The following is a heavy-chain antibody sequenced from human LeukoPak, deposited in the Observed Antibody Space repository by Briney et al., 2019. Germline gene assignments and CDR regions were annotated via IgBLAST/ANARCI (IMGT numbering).Heavy chain of an antibody. Sequence: GGSLRLSCAASGFTFSSYWMHWVRQAPGKGLEWVSAISGSGGSTYYADSVKGRFTISRDNSKNALYLQMNSLRAEDTAVYYCAKVLRYFDWLIDYWGQGTLVTVSS. CDR2: ISGSGGST. J-gene: IGHJ4*02. CDR1: GFTFSSYW. D-gene: IGHD3-9*01. V-gene: IGHV3-23*01. CDR3: AKVLRYFDWLIDY.